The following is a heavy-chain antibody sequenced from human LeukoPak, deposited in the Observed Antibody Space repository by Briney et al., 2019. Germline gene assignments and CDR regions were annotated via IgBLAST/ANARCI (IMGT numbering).Heavy chain of an antibody. J-gene: IGHJ4*02. Sequence: PSETLSLTCTVSGGSISSYYWSWIRQPPGKGLEWIGDIYYSGSTNYNPSLKSRVTISVDTSKNQFSLKLSSVTAADTAVYYCARRRDTAMVNWGQGTLVTVSS. CDR1: GGSISSYY. CDR3: ARRRDTAMVN. V-gene: IGHV4-59*08. D-gene: IGHD5-18*01. CDR2: IYYSGST.